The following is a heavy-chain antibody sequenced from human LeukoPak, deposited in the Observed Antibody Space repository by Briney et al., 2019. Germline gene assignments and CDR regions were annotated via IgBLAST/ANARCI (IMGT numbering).Heavy chain of an antibody. J-gene: IGHJ4*02. CDR2: ISRSGGST. CDR3: AKDLRGGY. D-gene: IGHD4-23*01. Sequence: PGGSLRLSCAASGFTFSSYAMSWVRQAPGKGLEWVSAISRSGGSTYYAASVTGRLPISRDNSKNTLYLQMNSLRAEDTAVYYCAKDLRGGYWGQGTLVTVSS. CDR1: GFTFSSYA. V-gene: IGHV3-23*01.